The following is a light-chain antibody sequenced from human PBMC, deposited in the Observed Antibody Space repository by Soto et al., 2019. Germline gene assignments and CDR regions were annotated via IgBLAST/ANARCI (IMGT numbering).Light chain of an antibody. CDR2: EVS. Sequence: QSALTQPASVSGSPGQSITISCTGTSSDVGGYKYVSWYQQQSGKAPKLMIYEVSNRPSGVSNRFSGSKSGNTASLTISGLQAEDEADYYCSSYAGSYTEVFGGGTKVTVL. CDR1: SSDVGGYKY. CDR3: SSYAGSYTEV. V-gene: IGLV2-14*01. J-gene: IGLJ2*01.